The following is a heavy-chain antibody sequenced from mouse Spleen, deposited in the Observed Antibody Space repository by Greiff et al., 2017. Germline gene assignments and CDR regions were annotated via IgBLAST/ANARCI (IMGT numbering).Heavy chain of an antibody. CDR1: GFTFSSYA. CDR2: ISSGGST. V-gene: IGHV5-6-5*01. CDR3: ARGGLGSFDY. J-gene: IGHJ2*01. Sequence: EVKVVESGGGLVKPGGSLKLSCAASGFTFSSYAMSWVRQTPEKRLEWVASISSGGSTYYPDSVKGRFTISRDNARNILYLQMSSLRSEDTAMYYCARGGLGSFDYWGQGTTLTVSS. D-gene: IGHD4-1*01.